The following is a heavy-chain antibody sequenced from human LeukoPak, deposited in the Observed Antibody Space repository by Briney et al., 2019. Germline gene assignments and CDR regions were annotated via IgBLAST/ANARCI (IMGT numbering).Heavy chain of an antibody. CDR3: ASYGSGSYYLTPPFDY. CDR1: GFTFSHYY. J-gene: IGHJ4*02. CDR2: ISSSGSTI. Sequence: GGSLRLSCAASGFTFSHYYMSWIRQAPGKGLEWVSYISSSGSTIYYADSVKGRFTISRDNAKNSLYLQMNSLRAEDTAVYYCASYGSGSYYLTPPFDYWGQGTLVTVSS. D-gene: IGHD3-10*01. V-gene: IGHV3-11*01.